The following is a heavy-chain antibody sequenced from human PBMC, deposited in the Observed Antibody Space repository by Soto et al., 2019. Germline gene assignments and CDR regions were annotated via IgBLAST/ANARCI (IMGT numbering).Heavy chain of an antibody. Sequence: VKVSCKASGGTFSSYAISWVRQAPGQGLEWMGGIIPIFGTANYAQKFQGRVTITADKSTSTAYMELSSLRSEDTAVYYCARRVAARSGYYYYGMDVWGQGTTVTVSS. J-gene: IGHJ6*02. CDR1: GGTFSSYA. V-gene: IGHV1-69*06. CDR3: ARRVAARSGYYYYGMDV. CDR2: IIPIFGTA. D-gene: IGHD6-6*01.